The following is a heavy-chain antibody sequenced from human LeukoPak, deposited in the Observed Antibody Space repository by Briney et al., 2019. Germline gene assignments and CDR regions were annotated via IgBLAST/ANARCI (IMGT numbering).Heavy chain of an antibody. CDR3: ARSVVVKGGDFWSGYSRYYGMDV. CDR2: IWYEGSNK. CDR1: GFTFSSYR. Sequence: GGSLSLSCAASGFTFSSYRMQWVREAPGKGVEWVAVIWYEGSNKYYAHSVKGRFTISRDNSKNTQYLQMNSLRAEYTAVYYCARSVVVKGGDFWSGYSRYYGMDVWGQGTTVTVSS. D-gene: IGHD3-3*01. V-gene: IGHV3-33*01. J-gene: IGHJ6*02.